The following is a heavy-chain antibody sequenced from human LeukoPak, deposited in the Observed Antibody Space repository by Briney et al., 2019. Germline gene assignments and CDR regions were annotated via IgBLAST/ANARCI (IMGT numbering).Heavy chain of an antibody. V-gene: IGHV3-23*01. J-gene: IGHJ4*02. D-gene: IGHD6-19*01. CDR3: GPLGIAVAENFDY. CDR2: ISRSAGST. Sequence: PGGSLRLSCAASGFTFRTYWMSWVRQAPGKGLEWVSHISRSAGSTYYADSVKGRFTISRDNSKNTLFLQMNSLRAEDTAVYYCGPLGIAVAENFDYWGQGTLVTVSS. CDR1: GFTFRTYW.